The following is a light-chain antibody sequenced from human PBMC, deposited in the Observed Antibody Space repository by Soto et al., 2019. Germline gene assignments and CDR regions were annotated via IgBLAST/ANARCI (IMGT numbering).Light chain of an antibody. CDR1: QSVSARS. CDR2: GAS. Sequence: ENVLTQSPGTLSLSPGERATLSCRASQSVSARSLAWYQHKPGQAPRLLIHGASSRATGIPDRFSGSGSGTDFTLTISRLEPEDFEVYYCQQYGSSWYTFGQGTKLEIK. V-gene: IGKV3-20*01. CDR3: QQYGSSWYT. J-gene: IGKJ2*01.